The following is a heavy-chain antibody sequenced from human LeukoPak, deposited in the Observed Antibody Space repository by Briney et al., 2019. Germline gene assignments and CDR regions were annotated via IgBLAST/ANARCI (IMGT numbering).Heavy chain of an antibody. J-gene: IGHJ4*02. CDR1: GFTFSNYA. CDR3: AKITKATTPNY. CDR2: ISGSGGNT. Sequence: GGSLRLSCAASGFTFSNYAMSWVRQAPGKGLEWVSTISGSGGNTYYADSVKGRFTISRDNSKNTVYLQMNSLRAEDTAVYYCAKITKATTPNYWGQGTLVTVSS. V-gene: IGHV3-23*01. D-gene: IGHD4-17*01.